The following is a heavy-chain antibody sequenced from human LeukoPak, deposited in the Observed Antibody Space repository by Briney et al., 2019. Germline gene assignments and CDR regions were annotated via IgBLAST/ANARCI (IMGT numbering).Heavy chain of an antibody. D-gene: IGHD7-27*01. CDR3: ARLGRNVERYYYYYYMDV. Sequence: SETLSLTCTVSGGSISSGSYYWSWIRQPAGKGLEWIGRIYSSGSTNYNPSLKSRVTISVDTSKNQFSLKLSSVTAADTAVYYCARLGRNVERYYYYYYMDVWGKGTTVTVSS. CDR1: GGSISSGSYY. V-gene: IGHV4-61*02. CDR2: IYSSGST. J-gene: IGHJ6*03.